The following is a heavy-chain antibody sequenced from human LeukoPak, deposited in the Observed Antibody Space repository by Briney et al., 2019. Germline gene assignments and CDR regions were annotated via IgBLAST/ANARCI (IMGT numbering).Heavy chain of an antibody. D-gene: IGHD6-13*01. V-gene: IGHV3-23*01. CDR1: GFTFSNSA. Sequence: GGSLRLSCAASGFTFSNSALSWVRQAPGKGLGWVSALSDSGGTTYSADSLQGRFTISRDNSKNTLYLQMNSLRAEDTALYYCALHSSSWFYFDYWGQGTLVTVSS. CDR2: LSDSGGTT. CDR3: ALHSSSWFYFDY. J-gene: IGHJ4*02.